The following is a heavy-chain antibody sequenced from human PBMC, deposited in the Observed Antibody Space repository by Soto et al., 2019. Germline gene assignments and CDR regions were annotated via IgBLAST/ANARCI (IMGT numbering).Heavy chain of an antibody. CDR2: ISYDGSNK. D-gene: IGHD1-20*01. Sequence: QPGGSLRLSCAASGFTFSSYGMHWVRQAPGKGLEWVAVISYDGSNKYYADSVKGRFTISRDNSKNTLYLQMNSLRAEDTAVYYCAKNYNWNDGGGNLDYWGQGTLVTVSS. V-gene: IGHV3-30*18. CDR3: AKNYNWNDGGGNLDY. CDR1: GFTFSSYG. J-gene: IGHJ4*02.